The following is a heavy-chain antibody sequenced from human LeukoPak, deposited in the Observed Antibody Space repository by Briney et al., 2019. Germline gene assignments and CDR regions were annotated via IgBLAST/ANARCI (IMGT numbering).Heavy chain of an antibody. CDR1: GGTFSSYA. V-gene: IGHV1-69*06. J-gene: IGHJ2*01. Sequence: VASVKVSCKASGGTFSSYAISWVRQAPGQGLEWMGGIIPIFGTANYAQKFQGRVTITADKSTSTAYMELSSLRSEDTAVYYCARGTPNQYWYFDLWGRGTLVTVSS. CDR3: ARGTPNQYWYFDL. CDR2: IIPIFGTA.